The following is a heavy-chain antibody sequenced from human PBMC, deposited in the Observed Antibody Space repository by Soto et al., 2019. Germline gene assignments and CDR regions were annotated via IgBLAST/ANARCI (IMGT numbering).Heavy chain of an antibody. V-gene: IGHV3-48*01. CDR1: GLIFSDYS. Sequence: EVQLVESGGGLVQPGGSLRLSCVGSGLIFSDYSMNWVRQAPGRGLEWVSYILNTGGTVYYADSVKGRFTVSRDNAKKSLFLQMDSLRTEDTAVYYCTGGGLSSEPGYGGQGALVTVSS. CDR3: TGGGLSSEPGY. CDR2: ILNTGGTV. J-gene: IGHJ4*02. D-gene: IGHD3-22*01.